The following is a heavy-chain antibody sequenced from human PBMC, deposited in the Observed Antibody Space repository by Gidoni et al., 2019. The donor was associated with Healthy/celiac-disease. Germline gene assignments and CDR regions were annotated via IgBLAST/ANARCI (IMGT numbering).Heavy chain of an antibody. CDR2: ISGSGGST. Sequence: EVQLLESGGGLVQHGGSLRLSCAASGFTFSSYAMSWVRQAPGKGLEWVSAISGSGGSTYYADSVTGRFTISRDNSKNTLYLQMNSLRAEDTAVYYCAKDQARITMVRGSFDYWGQGTLVTVSS. D-gene: IGHD3-10*01. CDR3: AKDQARITMVRGSFDY. CDR1: GFTFSSYA. V-gene: IGHV3-23*01. J-gene: IGHJ4*02.